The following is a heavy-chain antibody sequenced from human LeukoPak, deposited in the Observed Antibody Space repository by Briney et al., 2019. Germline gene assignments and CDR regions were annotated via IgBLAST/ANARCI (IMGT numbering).Heavy chain of an antibody. J-gene: IGHJ6*02. V-gene: IGHV1-69*13. CDR2: IIPIFGTA. CDR1: GGTFSSYA. CDR3: ARGHVGYCSSTSCVLREGMDV. Sequence: ASVKVSCKASGGTFSSYAISWVRQAPGQGLEWMGGIIPIFGTANYAQKFQGRVTITADESTSTAYMELSSLRSEDTAVYHCARGHVGYCSSTSCVLREGMDVWGQGTTVTVSS. D-gene: IGHD2-2*01.